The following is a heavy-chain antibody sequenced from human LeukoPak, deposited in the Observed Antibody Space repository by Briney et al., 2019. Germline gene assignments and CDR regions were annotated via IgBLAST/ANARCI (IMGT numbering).Heavy chain of an antibody. CDR2: IYHSGNT. J-gene: IGHJ4*02. V-gene: IGHV4-38-2*02. Sequence: PSETLSLTCTVSGYSISSDYYWGWIRQPPEKGLEWIGTIYHSGNTYYNPSLKSRVTISIDTSKNQFSLKLSSVTAADTAVYYCARLPYCSSTSCYLSYWGQGTLVTVSS. D-gene: IGHD2-2*01. CDR3: ARLPYCSSTSCYLSY. CDR1: GYSISSDYY.